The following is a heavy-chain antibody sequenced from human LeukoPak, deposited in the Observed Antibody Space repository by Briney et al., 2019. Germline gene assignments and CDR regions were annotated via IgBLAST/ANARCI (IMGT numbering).Heavy chain of an antibody. CDR1: GFTFDAYD. CDR3: AGSITAAATFDY. D-gene: IGHD6-13*01. CDR2: INWNGGNT. Sequence: GGSLRLSCAASGFTFDAYDMSWVRHAPGKGLEWVSGINWNGGNTGYADSVKGRFTISRDNAKNSLYLQMNSLRAKDTALYFCAGSITAAATFDYWGLGTLVTVSS. J-gene: IGHJ4*02. V-gene: IGHV3-20*04.